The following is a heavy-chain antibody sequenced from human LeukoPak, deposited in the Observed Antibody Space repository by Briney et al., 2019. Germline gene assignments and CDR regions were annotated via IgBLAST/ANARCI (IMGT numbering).Heavy chain of an antibody. Sequence: PSETLSLTCAVSGYSISSGYYWGWIRQSPGKGLEWIGGMFHSGSAYYNPSVKSRVTISLDTSKNQFSLKLTSVTAADTAVYYCSRSYWGLGAFDIWGQGTMVTVSS. CDR2: MFHSGSA. D-gene: IGHD3-16*01. CDR1: GYSISSGYY. V-gene: IGHV4-38-2*01. J-gene: IGHJ3*02. CDR3: SRSYWGLGAFDI.